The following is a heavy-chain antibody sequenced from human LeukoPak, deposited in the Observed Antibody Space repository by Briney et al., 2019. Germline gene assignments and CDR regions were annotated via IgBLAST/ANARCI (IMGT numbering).Heavy chain of an antibody. Sequence: SETLSLTCTVSGGSISSYYWSWIRQPAGKGLEWIGRIYTGGSTNYNPSLKSRVTMSVDTSKNQFSLKLSSVTAADTAVYYCARLGNYYDSSGYFDYWGQGTLVTVSS. CDR3: ARLGNYYDSSGYFDY. CDR2: IYTGGST. CDR1: GGSISSYY. D-gene: IGHD3-22*01. V-gene: IGHV4-4*07. J-gene: IGHJ4*02.